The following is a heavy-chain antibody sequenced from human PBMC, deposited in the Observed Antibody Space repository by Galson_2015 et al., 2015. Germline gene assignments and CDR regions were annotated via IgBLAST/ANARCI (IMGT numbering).Heavy chain of an antibody. J-gene: IGHJ5*02. CDR1: GGSISSYY. D-gene: IGHD5-12*01. V-gene: IGHV4-59*01. Sequence: ATLSLTCTVSGGSISSYYWSWLQPPPGRGPEWIGNIYYSGSTNYNPSLKSRVTISVDKSKNQFSLKLSSVTAADTAVYYCARDVARGFDPWGQGTLVTVSS. CDR3: ARDVARGFDP. CDR2: IYYSGST.